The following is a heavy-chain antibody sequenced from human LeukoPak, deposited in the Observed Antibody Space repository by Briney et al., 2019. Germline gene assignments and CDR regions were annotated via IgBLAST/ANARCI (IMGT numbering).Heavy chain of an antibody. D-gene: IGHD5-18*01. CDR1: GFTFSSYS. J-gene: IGHJ4*02. CDR3: ARFGGYSYGYDY. Sequence: GGSLRLSCAASGFTFSSYSMNWVRQAPGTGLEWVSSISSSSSYIYYADSVKGRFTISRDNAKNSLYLQMNSLRAEDTAVYYCARFGGYSYGYDYWGQGTLVTVSS. CDR2: ISSSSSYI. V-gene: IGHV3-21*01.